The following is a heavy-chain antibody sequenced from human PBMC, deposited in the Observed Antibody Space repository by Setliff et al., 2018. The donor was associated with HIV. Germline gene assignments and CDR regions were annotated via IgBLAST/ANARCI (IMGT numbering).Heavy chain of an antibody. J-gene: IGHJ5*02. CDR1: GYSISSRYY. V-gene: IGHV4-38-2*02. D-gene: IGHD2-21*01. CDR3: ARYGGNSFWFDP. CDR2: IYHSGST. Sequence: SETLSLTCTVSGYSISSRYYWGWIRQSPGKGLEWIGSIYHSGSTQYNPSLKSRVTISVDTSKNQFSLKLISVTAADTAVYYCARYGGNSFWFDPWGQGTLVTVSS.